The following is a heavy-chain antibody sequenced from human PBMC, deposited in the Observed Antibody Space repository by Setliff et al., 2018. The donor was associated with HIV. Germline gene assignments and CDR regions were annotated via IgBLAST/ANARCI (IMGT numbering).Heavy chain of an antibody. CDR1: GGSISSYY. V-gene: IGHV4-59*01. Sequence: KPSETLSLTCTVSGGSISSYYWSWIRQPPGKGLEWIGYISYSGSTNYNPSLKSRVTISVDTSKDQFSLKLSSVTAADTAVYYCAKVEGGYPSYFDYWGQGTLVTVSS. CDR3: AKVEGGYPSYFDY. J-gene: IGHJ4*02. CDR2: ISYSGST. D-gene: IGHD3-22*01.